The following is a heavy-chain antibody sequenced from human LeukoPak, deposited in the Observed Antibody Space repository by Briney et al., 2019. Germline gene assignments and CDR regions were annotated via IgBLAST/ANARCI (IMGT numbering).Heavy chain of an antibody. CDR3: AKAYCYYSSYFDL. J-gene: IGHJ2*01. V-gene: IGHV3-20*04. CDR2: ITWNSAST. D-gene: IGHD1-26*01. Sequence: GGSLRLSCAPSGFTHDDYGISGLRQAPGKGLEWVTGITWNSASTGFADSVKGRFTISRDNAKNSLYLGMGSLRAEDTALYYCAKAYCYYSSYFDLWGRGTLVTVSS. CDR1: GFTHDDYG.